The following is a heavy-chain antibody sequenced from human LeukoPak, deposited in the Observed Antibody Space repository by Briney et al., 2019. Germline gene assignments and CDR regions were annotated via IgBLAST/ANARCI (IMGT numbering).Heavy chain of an antibody. V-gene: IGHV1-2*02. J-gene: IGHJ1*01. CDR3: GSYRFQH. Sequence: GASVKVSCKASGNTFTDYDLSWVRQAPGQGLEWMGRINPNSGGTDYAQKFQGRLTMTRDTSITTAYMELSSLGSDDTALYYCGSYRFQHWGQGTLVTVSS. D-gene: IGHD1-26*01. CDR1: GNTFTDYD. CDR2: INPNSGGT.